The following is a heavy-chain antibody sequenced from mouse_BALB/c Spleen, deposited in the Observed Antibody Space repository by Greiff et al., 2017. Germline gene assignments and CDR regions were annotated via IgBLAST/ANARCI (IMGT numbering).Heavy chain of an antibody. J-gene: IGHJ4*01. CDR2: IRNKANGDTT. V-gene: IGHV7-3*02. CDR1: GFTFTDYY. Sequence: EVKLVESGGGLVQPGGSLRLSCATSGFTFTDYYMSWVRQPPGKALEWLGFIRNKANGDTTEYSAPVKGRFTISRDNSQSILYLQMNTLRAEDSATYYCAGEEGGAMEDWGEGTSVTVSS. CDR3: AGEEGGAMED.